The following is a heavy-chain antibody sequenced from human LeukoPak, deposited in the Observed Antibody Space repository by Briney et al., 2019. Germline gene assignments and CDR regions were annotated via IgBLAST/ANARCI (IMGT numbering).Heavy chain of an antibody. D-gene: IGHD2-21*02. CDR3: AKGDTDCTCPGY. CDR1: GFIVSSTY. V-gene: IGHV3-53*01. Sequence: PGGSLRLSCAASGFIVSSTYMSWVRQTPGKGLEWVSTFERGGHTAYADSVKGRFTISRDVSENTTYLQMNSLRVEDTAVYYCAKGDTDCTCPGYWGQGTLVTVSS. J-gene: IGHJ4*02. CDR2: FERGGHT.